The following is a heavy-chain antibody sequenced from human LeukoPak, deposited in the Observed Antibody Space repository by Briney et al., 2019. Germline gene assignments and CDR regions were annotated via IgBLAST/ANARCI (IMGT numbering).Heavy chain of an antibody. V-gene: IGHV1-2*02. CDR2: INPTGDGT. CDR1: GSTFTDDY. Sequence: GASVKVSCKASGSTFTDDYIHWVRQAPGQGLEWMGSINPTGDGTHYAQKFQGRITMTRDTSITTAYMELSSLRSDDTAVYYCARDQNPAIGYCSGGSCYPGYWGQGTLVTVSS. J-gene: IGHJ4*02. CDR3: ARDQNPAIGYCSGGSCYPGY. D-gene: IGHD2-15*01.